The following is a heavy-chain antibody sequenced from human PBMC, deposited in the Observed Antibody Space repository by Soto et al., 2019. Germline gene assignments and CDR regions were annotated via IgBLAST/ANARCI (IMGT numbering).Heavy chain of an antibody. D-gene: IGHD1-26*01. J-gene: IGHJ6*02. CDR2: IWYDGSNK. Sequence: QVQLVESGGGVVQPGRSLRLSCAASGFTFSSYGMHWVRQAPGKGLEWVAVIWYDGSNKYYADSVKGRFNISRDNSKNTLYMQKNRQRAEDTAVYYSARYLGIYCGGGYYYGMDVWGQGTRVTVSS. V-gene: IGHV3-33*01. CDR3: ARYLGIYCGGGYYYGMDV. CDR1: GFTFSSYG.